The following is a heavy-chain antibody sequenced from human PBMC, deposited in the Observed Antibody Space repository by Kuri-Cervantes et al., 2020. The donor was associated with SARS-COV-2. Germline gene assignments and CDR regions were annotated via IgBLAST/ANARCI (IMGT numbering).Heavy chain of an antibody. J-gene: IGHJ5*02. D-gene: IGHD3-9*01. CDR3: ARHVPDWLLNWFDP. Sequence: SETLSPTCTVYGGSISSSSYYWGWIRQPPGKGLEWIGSIYYSGSTYYNPSLKSRVTISVDTSKNQFSLKLSSVTAADTAVYYCARHVPDWLLNWFDPWGQGTLVTVSS. CDR2: IYYSGST. V-gene: IGHV4-39*01. CDR1: GGSISSSSYY.